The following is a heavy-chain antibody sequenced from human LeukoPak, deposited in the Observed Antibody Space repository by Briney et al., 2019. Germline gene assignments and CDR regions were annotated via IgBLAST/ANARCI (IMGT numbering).Heavy chain of an antibody. J-gene: IGHJ5*02. CDR1: GFTFSSYA. D-gene: IGHD7-27*01. CDR2: IWYGGSNK. V-gene: IGHV3-30*02. CDR3: AKDAQWGNSWFDP. Sequence: GGSLRLSCAASGFTFSSYAMSWVRQAPGKGLEWVAVIWYGGSNKYYADSVKGRFTISRDNSKNTLYLQMNSLRAEDTAVYYCAKDAQWGNSWFDPWGQGTLVTVSS.